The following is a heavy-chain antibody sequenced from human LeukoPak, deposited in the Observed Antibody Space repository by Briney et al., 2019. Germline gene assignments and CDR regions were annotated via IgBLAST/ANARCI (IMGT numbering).Heavy chain of an antibody. J-gene: IGHJ6*02. CDR3: APNRGSGGYYYYGMDV. V-gene: IGHV3-23*01. CDR2: ISGSGGST. CDR1: GFTFSSYA. D-gene: IGHD1-14*01. Sequence: PGGSLRLSCAASGFTFSSYAMSWVRQAPGKGLEWVSAISGSGGSTYYADSVKGRFTISRDNSKNTLYLQMNSLRAEDTAVYYCAPNRGSGGYYYYGMDVWGQGTTVTVSS.